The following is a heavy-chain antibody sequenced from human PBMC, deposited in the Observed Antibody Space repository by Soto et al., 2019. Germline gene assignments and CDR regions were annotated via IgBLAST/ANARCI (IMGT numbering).Heavy chain of an antibody. CDR3: ARDYDFWSGSLDLDYYYYGMDV. J-gene: IGHJ6*02. Sequence: GASVKVSCKVSGYTLTELSMHWVRQAPGKGLEWMGGIDPEYGETNYAQKFQGRVTITADESTSTAYMELSSLRSEDTAVYYCARDYDFWSGSLDLDYYYYGMDVWGQGTTVTVSS. CDR1: GYTLTELS. CDR2: IDPEYGET. D-gene: IGHD3-3*01. V-gene: IGHV1-24*01.